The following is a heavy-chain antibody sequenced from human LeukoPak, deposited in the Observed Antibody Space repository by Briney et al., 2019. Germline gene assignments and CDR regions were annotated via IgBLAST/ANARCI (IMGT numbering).Heavy chain of an antibody. CDR2: IYNSAST. V-gene: IGHV4-4*07. CDR3: ASDGTLGYYGSGSYYINWFDP. J-gene: IGHJ5*02. Sequence: SETLSLTCTVSGGSISSYYWSWIRQPAGKGLEWIGRIYNSASTNYNPSLKSRVTMSLDTSKNQFYLKLSPVIAADTAVYYCASDGTLGYYGSGSYYINWFDPWGQGTLVTVSS. CDR1: GGSISSYY. D-gene: IGHD3-10*01.